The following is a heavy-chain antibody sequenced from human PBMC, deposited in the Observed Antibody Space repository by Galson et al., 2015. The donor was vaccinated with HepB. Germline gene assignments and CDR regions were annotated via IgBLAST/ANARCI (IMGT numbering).Heavy chain of an antibody. V-gene: IGHV3-66*01. CDR2: IYSAGST. Sequence: SLRLSCAASGFTFSSYAMHWVRQAPGRGLEWVAVIYSAGSTYYADSVRGRFTISRDNSENTLFLQMNSLRVEDTAIYYCARGSRNAFDIWGQGTMVPVSS. CDR3: ARGSRNAFDI. D-gene: IGHD1-14*01. J-gene: IGHJ3*02. CDR1: GFTFSSYA.